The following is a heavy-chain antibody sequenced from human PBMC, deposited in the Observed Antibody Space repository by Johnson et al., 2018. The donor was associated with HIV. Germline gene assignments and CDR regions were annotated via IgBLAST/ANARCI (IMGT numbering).Heavy chain of an antibody. CDR2: IWYDGSNK. Sequence: QMLLVESGGGLVQPGGSLRLSCASGFTVSSYGMHWVRQAPGKGLEWVAVIWYDGSNKYYADSVKGRFTISRDNSKNTLYLQMNSLRAEDTAVYYCAKAYSSGWWALDIWGLGAMVTVSS. V-gene: IGHV3-30*02. J-gene: IGHJ3*02. CDR3: AKAYSSGWWALDI. CDR1: GFTVSSYG. D-gene: IGHD6-19*01.